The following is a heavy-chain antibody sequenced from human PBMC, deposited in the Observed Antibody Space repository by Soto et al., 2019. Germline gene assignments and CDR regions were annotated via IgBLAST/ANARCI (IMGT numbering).Heavy chain of an antibody. D-gene: IGHD3-10*01. CDR3: GRGSGLNWFDP. CDR2: ISYDGSNK. V-gene: IGHV3-30-3*01. CDR1: GFTFSNYA. Sequence: PGGSLRLSCAASGFTFSNYAMHWVRQAPGKGLEWVAVISYDGSNKYYADSVKGRFTISRDNSKNTLYLQMNSLRAEDTAVYYCGRGSGLNWFDPWGQGTLVTVSS. J-gene: IGHJ5*02.